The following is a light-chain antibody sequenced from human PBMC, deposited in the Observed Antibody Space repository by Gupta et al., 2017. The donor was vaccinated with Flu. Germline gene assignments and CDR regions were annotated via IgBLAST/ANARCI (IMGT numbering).Light chain of an antibody. CDR1: SSDVGGYKY. J-gene: IGLJ3*02. Sequence: QSALTETGLVSGSPGQSVTISCTVTSSDVGGYKYVSWYQQHPGKAPKLMIYDVSKRPSGVPDRFSGSKSGNTASLTISGLQAEDEADYYCCSYAGSYTWVFGGGTKLTVL. V-gene: IGLV2-11*01. CDR2: DVS. CDR3: CSYAGSYTWV.